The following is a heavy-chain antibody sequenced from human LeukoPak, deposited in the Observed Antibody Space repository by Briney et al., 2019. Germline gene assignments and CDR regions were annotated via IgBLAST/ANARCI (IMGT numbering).Heavy chain of an antibody. CDR1: GGSISSSSYY. D-gene: IGHD6-13*01. CDR2: SYYSGST. CDR3: ARPGYSRDHDAFDI. V-gene: IGHV4-39*01. J-gene: IGHJ3*02. Sequence: PSETLTLTCTASGGSISSSSYYWGWIRQPQGQGLEWLGSSYYSGSTYYNPSHRRLVITSVDTSKNEFSLKLSSVTAADTAVYYCARPGYSRDHDAFDIWGQGTMVTVSS.